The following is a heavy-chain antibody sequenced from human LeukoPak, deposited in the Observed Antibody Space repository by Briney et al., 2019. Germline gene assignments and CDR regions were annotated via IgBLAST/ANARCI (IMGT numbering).Heavy chain of an antibody. CDR3: ARWGGGGSGIDY. V-gene: IGHV3-23*01. Sequence: GGSLRLSCAASGFTFSGFAMSWIRQAPGKGLEWVSSISRSGESTFYADSVRGRFTISRDNAKNSLYLQMNSLRAEDTAVYYCARWGGGGSGIDYWGQGTLVTVSS. CDR1: GFTFSGFA. D-gene: IGHD3-16*01. CDR2: ISRSGEST. J-gene: IGHJ4*02.